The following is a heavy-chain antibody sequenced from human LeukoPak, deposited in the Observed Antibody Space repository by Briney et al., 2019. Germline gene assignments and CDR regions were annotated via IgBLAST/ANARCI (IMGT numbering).Heavy chain of an antibody. J-gene: IGHJ3*02. D-gene: IGHD3-16*01. CDR1: GFTFTSYA. V-gene: IGHV3-23*01. CDR2: ISGSGGST. CDR3: AKSMTEGPWGSHVNAFDI. Sequence: PGGSLRLSCAASGFTFTSYAMSWVRQAPGKGLEWVSAISGSGGSTYYADFVQGRFTISRDNSKNTLYLQMNSLRAEDTAVYYCAKSMTEGPWGSHVNAFDIWGQGTMVTVSS.